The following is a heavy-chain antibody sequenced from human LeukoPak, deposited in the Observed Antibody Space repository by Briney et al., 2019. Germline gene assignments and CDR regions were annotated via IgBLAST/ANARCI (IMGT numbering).Heavy chain of an antibody. CDR2: IYTSGST. Sequence: PSETLSLTCTVSGGSLSSGSYYWSWIRQPAGKGLEWIGRIYTSGSTNYNPSLKSRVTISVDTSKNQFSLKLSSVTAADTAVYYCARDRGRIAVALDYWGQGTLVTVSS. CDR1: GGSLSSGSYY. J-gene: IGHJ4*02. CDR3: ARDRGRIAVALDY. D-gene: IGHD6-19*01. V-gene: IGHV4-61*02.